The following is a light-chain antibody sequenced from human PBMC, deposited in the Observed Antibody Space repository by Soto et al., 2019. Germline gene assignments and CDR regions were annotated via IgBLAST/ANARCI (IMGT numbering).Light chain of an antibody. CDR3: QQYNNWPIT. J-gene: IGKJ5*01. Sequence: EIVMTQSPVTLSVSPGERATLSCRASQSVSSNLAWYQQKPGQAPRLLIYGASTWATGIPGRFSGSGSGTEFTLTISSLHSEDFAVYYCQQYNNWPITFGQGTRLDIK. CDR1: QSVSSN. CDR2: GAS. V-gene: IGKV3-15*01.